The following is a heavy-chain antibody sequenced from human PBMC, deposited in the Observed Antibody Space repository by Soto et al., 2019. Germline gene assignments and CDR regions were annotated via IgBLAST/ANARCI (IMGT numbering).Heavy chain of an antibody. D-gene: IGHD2-15*01. CDR3: ARAGLGEDIVVVVAATPFDP. CDR2: IYYSGST. J-gene: IGHJ5*02. V-gene: IGHV4-61*01. Sequence: QVQLQESGPGLVKPSETLSLTCTVSGGSVSSGSYYWSWIRQPPGKGLEWIGYIYYSGSTNYNPSLKSRVTISVDTSKNQFSLKLSSVTAADTAVYYCARAGLGEDIVVVVAATPFDPWGQGTLVTVSS. CDR1: GGSVSSGSYY.